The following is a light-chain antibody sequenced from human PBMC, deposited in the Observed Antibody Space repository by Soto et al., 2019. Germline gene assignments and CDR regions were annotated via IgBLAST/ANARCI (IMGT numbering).Light chain of an antibody. CDR3: QQYSAYPWT. J-gene: IGKJ1*01. CDR2: DAS. CDR1: QSITSW. Sequence: DIQMTQSPSTLSASVGDRVTITCRASQSITSWLAWYQQKPGKAPKLLMYDASSLHSGVPSRFSGSGSGTEFTLTISSLQPDDFATYYCQQYSAYPWTFGQGNKVEIK. V-gene: IGKV1-5*01.